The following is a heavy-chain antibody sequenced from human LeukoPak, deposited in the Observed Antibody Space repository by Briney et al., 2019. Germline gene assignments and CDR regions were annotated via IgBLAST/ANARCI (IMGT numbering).Heavy chain of an antibody. D-gene: IGHD5-18*01. CDR3: ARGSMAGHSHFDY. V-gene: IGHV4-31*03. Sequence: SETLSLTCTVSGGSISSGGYYWSWIRQHPGKGLEWIGYIYYSGSTYYNPSLKSRVTISVDTSKNQFSLKLSSVTAADTAVYYCARGSMAGHSHFDYWGQGTLVTVSS. J-gene: IGHJ4*02. CDR1: GGSISSGGYY. CDR2: IYYSGST.